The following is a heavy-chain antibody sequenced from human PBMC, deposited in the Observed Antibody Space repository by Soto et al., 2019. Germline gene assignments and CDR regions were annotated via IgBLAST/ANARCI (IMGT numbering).Heavy chain of an antibody. CDR3: ARGIATGQLDP. D-gene: IGHD2-15*01. Sequence: QVQLVQSGAEVKKPGASVKISCKASGYTFTSYTMNWVRQAPGQRLEWMGWINPDNGNTKSSQKFQDRVIITRATPASTADMDLSSLRSEDTALYYCARGIATGQLDPWGQGTLVTVSS. V-gene: IGHV1-3*01. CDR1: GYTFTSYT. J-gene: IGHJ5*02. CDR2: INPDNGNT.